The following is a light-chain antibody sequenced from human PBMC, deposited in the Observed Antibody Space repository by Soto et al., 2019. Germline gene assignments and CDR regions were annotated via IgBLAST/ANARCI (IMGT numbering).Light chain of an antibody. J-gene: IGKJ4*01. CDR2: RAS. Sequence: DIEMTQSPSTLSSSVGDRFTITCRASRNIGSWLAWYQQKAGKAPNLLIYRASILETGVPSRFTGSASGTEFTLTISSLQPDDFATYYCQQHSNYPITFGGGTKVDIK. V-gene: IGKV1-5*03. CDR3: QQHSNYPIT. CDR1: RNIGSW.